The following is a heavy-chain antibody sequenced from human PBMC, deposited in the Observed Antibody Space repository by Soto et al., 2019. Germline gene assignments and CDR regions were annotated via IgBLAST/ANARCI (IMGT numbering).Heavy chain of an antibody. J-gene: IGHJ4*02. D-gene: IGHD5-18*01. CDR2: ISGSGGST. Sequence: GGSLRLSCAASGFTFSSYAMSWVRQAPGKGLEWVSAISGSGGSTYYADSVKGRFTISRDNSKNTLYLQMNSLRAEDTAVYYCAKDIIGHTAMGLFDYWGQGTLVTVSS. V-gene: IGHV3-23*01. CDR1: GFTFSSYA. CDR3: AKDIIGHTAMGLFDY.